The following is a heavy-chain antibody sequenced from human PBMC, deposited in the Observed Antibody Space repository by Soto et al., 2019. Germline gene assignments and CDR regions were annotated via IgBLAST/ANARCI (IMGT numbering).Heavy chain of an antibody. D-gene: IGHD6-13*01. CDR3: ARDGQLLQFYYYYGMDV. V-gene: IGHV1-18*01. Sequence: ASVKVSCKASGYTFTSYGISWVRQAPGQGLEWMGWISAYNGNTNYAQKLQGRVTMTTDTSTSTAYMEPRSLRSDDTAVYYCARDGQLLQFYYYYGMDVWGQGTTVTVSS. CDR1: GYTFTSYG. CDR2: ISAYNGNT. J-gene: IGHJ6*02.